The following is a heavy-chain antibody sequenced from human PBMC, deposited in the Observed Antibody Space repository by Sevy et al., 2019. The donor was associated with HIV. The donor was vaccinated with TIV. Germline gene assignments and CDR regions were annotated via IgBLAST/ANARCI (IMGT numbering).Heavy chain of an antibody. J-gene: IGHJ4*02. D-gene: IGHD6-19*01. CDR3: AKEDVAVAGIFDY. CDR2: ISGTGGST. Sequence: GGSLRLSCAASGFTFSSYDMNWVRQAPGKGLEWVSGISGTGGSTFYADSVKGRFTISRDNSKNTLYLQMNNMRVEDTAVYYCAKEDVAVAGIFDYWGQGTLVTVSS. V-gene: IGHV3-23*01. CDR1: GFTFSSYD.